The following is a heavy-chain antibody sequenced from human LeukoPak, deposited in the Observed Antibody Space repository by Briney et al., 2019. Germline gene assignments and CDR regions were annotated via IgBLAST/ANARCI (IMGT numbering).Heavy chain of an antibody. CDR2: ISGSGGST. D-gene: IGHD5-18*01. CDR1: GFTFSIYA. Sequence: QPGGSLRLSCAASGFTFSIYAMSWGRQAPRQGLEWVSVISGSGGSTYYADSVKGRFTISRDNSQNTLYLQMNSLRAEDTAVYYCAKGPHTASSYNWFDPWGRGTLVTVSS. J-gene: IGHJ5*02. V-gene: IGHV3-23*01. CDR3: AKGPHTASSYNWFDP.